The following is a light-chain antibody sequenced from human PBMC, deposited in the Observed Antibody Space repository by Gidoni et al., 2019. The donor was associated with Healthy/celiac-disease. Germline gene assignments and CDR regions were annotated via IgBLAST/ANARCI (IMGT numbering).Light chain of an antibody. CDR1: QGVSSY. CDR3: QQRSNWQIT. Sequence: EIVLTQTPATLSLSPGERATLSCRASQGVSSYLAWYQQKPGQAPRLLIYDASNRATGIPARFSGSGPGTDFPLTISSLEPEDFAVYSCQQRSNWQITFGQGTRLEIK. V-gene: IGKV3D-11*01. J-gene: IGKJ5*01. CDR2: DAS.